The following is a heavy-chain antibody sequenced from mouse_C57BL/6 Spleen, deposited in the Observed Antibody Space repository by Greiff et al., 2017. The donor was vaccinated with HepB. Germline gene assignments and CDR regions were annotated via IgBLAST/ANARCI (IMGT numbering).Heavy chain of an antibody. CDR1: GFTFSSYG. V-gene: IGHV5-6*02. Sequence: EVKLQESGGDLVKPGGSLKLSCAASGFTFSSYGMSWVRQTPDKRLEWVATISSGGSYTYYPDSVKGRFTISRDNAKNTLYLQMSSLKSEDTAMYYCARRRDSSGYYAMDYWGQGTSVTVSS. CDR2: ISSGGSYT. D-gene: IGHD3-2*02. CDR3: ARRRDSSGYYAMDY. J-gene: IGHJ4*01.